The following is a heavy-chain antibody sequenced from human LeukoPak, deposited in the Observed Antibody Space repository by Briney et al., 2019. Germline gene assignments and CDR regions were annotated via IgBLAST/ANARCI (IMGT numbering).Heavy chain of an antibody. D-gene: IGHD2-21*02. CDR1: GYSFTSYW. V-gene: IGHV5-51*01. CDR2: IYPDDSDT. Sequence: GESLKISCKGSGYSFTSYWIGWVRQMPGKGLEWMGIIYPDDSDTRYSPSFQGQVTISADKSISTAYLQWSSLKASDTAMYYCARHTAYCGGDCYSTVQHWGQGTLVTVSS. J-gene: IGHJ1*01. CDR3: ARHTAYCGGDCYSTVQH.